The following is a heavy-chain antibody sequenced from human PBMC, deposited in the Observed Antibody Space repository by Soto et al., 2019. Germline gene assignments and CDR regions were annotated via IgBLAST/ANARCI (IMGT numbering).Heavy chain of an antibody. CDR3: ARDGTLYDSSGYYYLY. V-gene: IGHV1-69*13. Sequence: ASVKFSCKASGGTFSRYAINWVRQAPGQGLEWMGGIIPMFGTANYAQKFQGRVTITADESTNTGYMELRSLISEDTAVYYCARDGTLYDSSGYYYLYWGQGTLVTVSS. J-gene: IGHJ4*02. CDR1: GGTFSRYA. CDR2: IIPMFGTA. D-gene: IGHD3-22*01.